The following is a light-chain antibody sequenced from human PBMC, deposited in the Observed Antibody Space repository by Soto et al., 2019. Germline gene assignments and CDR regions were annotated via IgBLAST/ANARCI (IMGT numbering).Light chain of an antibody. V-gene: IGKV1-39*01. CDR3: QQGFSLPWT. Sequence: DIQMTQTPSTRSASVGDRVTISCRASQDIKNYLNWYQRKPGTAPRLLIYAASILHSGVPSTFSASGSGTDFALNISSLQADDFGTYYCQQGFSLPWTFGQGNKVDIK. CDR1: QDIKNY. CDR2: AAS. J-gene: IGKJ1*01.